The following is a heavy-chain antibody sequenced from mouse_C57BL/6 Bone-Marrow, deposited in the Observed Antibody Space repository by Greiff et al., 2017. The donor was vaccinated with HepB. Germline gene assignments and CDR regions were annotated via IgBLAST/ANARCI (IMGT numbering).Heavy chain of an antibody. J-gene: IGHJ4*01. V-gene: IGHV5-6*01. CDR2: ISSGGSYT. CDR1: GFTFSSYG. Sequence: VQLQQSGGDLVKPGGSLKLSCAASGFTFSSYGMSWVRQTPDKRLEWVATISSGGSYTYYPDSVKGRFTISRDNAKNTLYLHMSSLKSEDTAMYYCARHGGAMDYWGQGTSVTVSS. CDR3: ARHGGAMDY.